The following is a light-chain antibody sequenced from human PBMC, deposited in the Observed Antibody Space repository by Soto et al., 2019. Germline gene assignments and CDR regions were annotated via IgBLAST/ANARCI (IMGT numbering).Light chain of an antibody. Sequence: EIVWTQSPATLSLSQGERTTISSSASKSVSSSYLAWYQQKPGQAPRLLLYGASSRATGIPDRFSRSGSGTDFTLTISRLEPEDFAVYYCQQYGSSLTWTFGQGTKVEIK. CDR2: GAS. J-gene: IGKJ1*01. V-gene: IGKV3-20*01. CDR1: KSVSSSY. CDR3: QQYGSSLTWT.